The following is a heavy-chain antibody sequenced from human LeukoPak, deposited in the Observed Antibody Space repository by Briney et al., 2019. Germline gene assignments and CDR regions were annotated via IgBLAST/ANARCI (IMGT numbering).Heavy chain of an antibody. D-gene: IGHD3-3*01. CDR1: GFTFSSYG. Sequence: GGSLRLSCAASGFTFSSYGMHWVRQAPGKGLEWVAFIRYDGSNKYYADSVKGRFTISRDNSKNTLYLQMNSLRAEDTAVYYCAKDQGITIFGVVIDYFDYWGQGTLVTLSS. CDR3: AKDQGITIFGVVIDYFDY. V-gene: IGHV3-30*02. J-gene: IGHJ4*02. CDR2: IRYDGSNK.